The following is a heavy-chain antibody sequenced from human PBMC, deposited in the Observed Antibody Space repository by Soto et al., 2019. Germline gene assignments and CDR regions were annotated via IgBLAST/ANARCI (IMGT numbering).Heavy chain of an antibody. V-gene: IGHV1-18*01. D-gene: IGHD2-2*01. CDR2: ISAYNGNT. CDR3: ARVKYFSRTSCFGPGEYYYGMDV. CDR1: GYAFTSYG. Sequence: ASVRVSCKASGYAFTSYGISWLLQAPGQGLEWMGWISAYNGNTNYAQKLQRRVHMTTDTSTSTAYMELRSRRSDDTAVYYWARVKYFSRTSCFGPGEYYYGMDVWGQGTRVTVSS. J-gene: IGHJ6*02.